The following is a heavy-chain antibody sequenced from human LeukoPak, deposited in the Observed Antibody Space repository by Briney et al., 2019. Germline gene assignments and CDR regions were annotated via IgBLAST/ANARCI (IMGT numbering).Heavy chain of an antibody. CDR2: ISSSSSYI. V-gene: IGHV3-21*01. J-gene: IGHJ4*02. Sequence: GGSLRLSCAASGFTFSSYSMNWVRQAPGKGLEWVSSISSSSSYIYYADSVKGRFTISRDNAKNSLYLQMNSLRAEDTAVYYCARYLRDYYESSGTDEDYWGQGTLVTVSS. D-gene: IGHD3-22*01. CDR3: ARYLRDYYESSGTDEDY. CDR1: GFTFSSYS.